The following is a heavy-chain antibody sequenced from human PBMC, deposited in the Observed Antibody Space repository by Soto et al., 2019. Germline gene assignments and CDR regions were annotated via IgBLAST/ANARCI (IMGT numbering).Heavy chain of an antibody. V-gene: IGHV4-39*01. CDR3: ALLGVSDGMDV. CDR2: IYYSGST. J-gene: IGHJ6*02. CDR1: GGSISSSSYY. D-gene: IGHD1-26*01. Sequence: SETLSLTCTVSGGSISSSSYYWGWIRQPPGKGLEWIGSIYYSGSTYYNPSLKSRVTISVDTSKNQFSLKLSSVTAADTAVYYCALLGVSDGMDVWGQGTTVTVSS.